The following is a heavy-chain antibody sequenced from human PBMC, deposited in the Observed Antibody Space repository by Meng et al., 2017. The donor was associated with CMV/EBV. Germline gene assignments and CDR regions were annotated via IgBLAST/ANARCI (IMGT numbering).Heavy chain of an antibody. CDR1: GGSISSYY. D-gene: IGHD2-2*01. CDR3: AREVPAGGAFDI. Sequence: SETLSLTCTVSGGSISSYYWSWTRQPPGKGLEWIGYIYYSGSTNYNPSLKSRVTISVDTSKNQFSLKLSSVTAADTAVYYCAREVPAGGAFDIWGQGTMVTVSS. V-gene: IGHV4-59*01. J-gene: IGHJ3*02. CDR2: IYYSGST.